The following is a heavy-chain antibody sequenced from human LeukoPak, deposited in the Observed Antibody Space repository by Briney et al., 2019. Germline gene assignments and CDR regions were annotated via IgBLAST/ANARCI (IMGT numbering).Heavy chain of an antibody. J-gene: IGHJ4*02. CDR3: ARDPLGTRPGFDY. CDR2: ISANGGST. Sequence: GSLRLSCAASGFTFKSHAMTWVRQAPGEGLEWVSSISANGGSTYSADSVKGRFTVSRDNSRNTLYLQMNSLRAEDTAVYYCARDPLGTRPGFDYWGQGTLVTVSS. D-gene: IGHD1-1*01. V-gene: IGHV3-23*01. CDR1: GFTFKSHA.